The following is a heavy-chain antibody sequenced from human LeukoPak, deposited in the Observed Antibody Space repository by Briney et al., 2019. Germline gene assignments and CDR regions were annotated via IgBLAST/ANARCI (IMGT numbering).Heavy chain of an antibody. D-gene: IGHD1-26*01. Sequence: GGSLRLSCAASGFTFSSYWMSWVRQAPGKGLEWVANIKQDGSEKYYVDSVKGRFTISRDNAKNSLYLQLNSLRAEDTAVYYCARVGLRVGATSFDYWGQGTLVTVSS. J-gene: IGHJ4*02. V-gene: IGHV3-7*01. CDR3: ARVGLRVGATSFDY. CDR2: IKQDGSEK. CDR1: GFTFSSYW.